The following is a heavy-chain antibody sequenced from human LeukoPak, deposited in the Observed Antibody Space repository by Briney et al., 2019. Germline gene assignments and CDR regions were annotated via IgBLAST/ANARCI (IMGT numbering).Heavy chain of an antibody. CDR1: GYTFTSYA. Sequence: ASVKVSCKASGYTFTSYAMNWVRQAPGQGLEWMGWINTNTGNPTYAQGFTGRFVFSLDTSVSTAYLQISSLKAEDTAVYYCARGGRFVTMVRGVMAYWGQGTLVTVSS. J-gene: IGHJ4*02. CDR2: INTNTGNP. V-gene: IGHV7-4-1*02. CDR3: ARGGRFVTMVRGVMAY. D-gene: IGHD3-10*01.